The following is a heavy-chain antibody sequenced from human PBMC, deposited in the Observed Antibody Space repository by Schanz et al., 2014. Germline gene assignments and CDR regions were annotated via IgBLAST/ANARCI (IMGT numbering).Heavy chain of an antibody. V-gene: IGHV3-23*01. CDR3: AKVRYSSGWRGDYFDE. J-gene: IGHJ4*02. Sequence: EVQLMESGGGLAQPGGSLRLSCAASGFTFSSYAMSWVRQAPGKGLEWVSVISASGGDTYYADSVKGRFTISRDNSKNTLYLQMNSLRAEDTAVYYCAKVRYSSGWRGDYFDEWGQGTLVTVAS. CDR1: GFTFSSYA. D-gene: IGHD6-25*01. CDR2: ISASGGDT.